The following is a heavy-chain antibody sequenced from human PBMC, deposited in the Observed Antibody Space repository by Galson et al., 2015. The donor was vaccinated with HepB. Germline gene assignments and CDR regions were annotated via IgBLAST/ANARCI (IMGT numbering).Heavy chain of an antibody. CDR3: ARDRTAVTWVYGMDV. CDR2: IYSAGST. D-gene: IGHD4-23*01. Sequence: SLRLSCAASGFTVSSNYMSWVRQAPGKGLEWVSVIYSAGSTYYTDSVKGRFTTSRDNSKNTLYLQMNSLRAEDTAVYHCARDRTAVTWVYGMDVWGQGTTVTVSS. V-gene: IGHV3-53*01. J-gene: IGHJ6*02. CDR1: GFTVSSNY.